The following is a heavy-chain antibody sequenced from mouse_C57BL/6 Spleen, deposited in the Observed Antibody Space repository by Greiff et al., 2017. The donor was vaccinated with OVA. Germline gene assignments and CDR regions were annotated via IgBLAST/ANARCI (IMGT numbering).Heavy chain of an antibody. CDR3: AKGDYYSSGDYDMDY. Sequence: VQLQQPGAELVMPGASVKLSCKASGYTFTSYWMHWVKQRPGQGLEWIGEIDPSDSYTNYNQKFKGKSTLTVDKSSSTAYMQLSSLTSADSAVYYCAKGDYYSSGDYDMDYWGQGTSVTVSS. CDR1: GYTFTSYW. V-gene: IGHV1-69*01. CDR2: IDPSDSYT. D-gene: IGHD1-1*01. J-gene: IGHJ4*01.